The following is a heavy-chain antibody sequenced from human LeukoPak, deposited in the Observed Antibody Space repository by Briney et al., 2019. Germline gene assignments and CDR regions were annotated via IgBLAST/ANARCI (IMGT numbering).Heavy chain of an antibody. J-gene: IGHJ6*04. D-gene: IGHD3-10*02. V-gene: IGHV3-20*04. CDR3: AELGITMIGGV. CDR1: GFTFDSYG. CDR2: INWNGDDT. Sequence: GGSLRLSCAASGFTFDSYGMSWVRQAPGKGLEWVSGINWNGDDTTYADPVKGRFTISRDNAKNSLYLQINSLRAEDTAVYYCAELGITMIGGVWGKGTTVTISS.